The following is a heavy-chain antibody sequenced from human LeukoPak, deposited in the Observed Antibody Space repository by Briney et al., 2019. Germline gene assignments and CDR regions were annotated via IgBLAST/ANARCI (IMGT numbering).Heavy chain of an antibody. CDR3: ARGRQQLAAYYFDY. D-gene: IGHD6-13*01. V-gene: IGHV4-4*07. CDR1: GGSISSYY. J-gene: IGHJ4*02. CDR2: IYTSGST. Sequence: SETLSLTCTVSGGSISSYYWSWIRQPAGKGLEWIGRIYTSGSTNYNPSLKSRVTMSVDTSKNQFSLKLSSVTAADTAVYYCARGRQQLAAYYFDYWGQGTLVTVSS.